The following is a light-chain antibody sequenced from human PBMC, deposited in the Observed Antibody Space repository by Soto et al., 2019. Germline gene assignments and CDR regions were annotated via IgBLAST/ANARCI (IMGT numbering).Light chain of an antibody. CDR2: DAS. J-gene: IGKJ4*01. CDR1: QSVKNNY. Sequence: EIVLTQSPGTLSLSPGERATLSCRASQSVKNNYLVWYQQKPGQPPRFLIYDASTRATGTPGRFSGGGSQTVXTXTXSRXXXXDFALYFCQQYGSTPLTFGGGTKVEIK. CDR3: QQYGSTPLT. V-gene: IGKV3-20*01.